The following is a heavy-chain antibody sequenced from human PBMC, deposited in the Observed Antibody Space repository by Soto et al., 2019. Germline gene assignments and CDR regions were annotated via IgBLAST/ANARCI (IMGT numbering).Heavy chain of an antibody. V-gene: IGHV4-39*01. Sequence: PSETLSLTCSVSGGSISSFTYYWGWIRQPPGKGLEWIGTVYYNENTYYNPSLKSRVTITVDTAKNQFSLNLRSVTAADTAMYFCARRERYYGSPGCFDPWGTGTLVTVSS. CDR3: ARRERYYGSPGCFDP. D-gene: IGHD3-10*01. J-gene: IGHJ5*02. CDR2: VYYNENT. CDR1: GGSISSFTYY.